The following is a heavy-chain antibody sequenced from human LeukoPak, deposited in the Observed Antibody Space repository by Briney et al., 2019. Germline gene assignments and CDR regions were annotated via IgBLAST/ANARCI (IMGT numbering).Heavy chain of an antibody. CDR1: GFTFSSYS. D-gene: IGHD3-22*01. V-gene: IGHV3-21*01. CDR2: ISSSSGYI. J-gene: IGHJ4*02. Sequence: GGSLRLSCAASGFTFSSYSMNWVRQAPGKGLEWVSSISSSSGYIYYADSVKGRFTISRDNAKNSLYLQMNSLRAEDTAVYYCARDRDSSGFNYFDYWGQGTLVTVSS. CDR3: ARDRDSSGFNYFDY.